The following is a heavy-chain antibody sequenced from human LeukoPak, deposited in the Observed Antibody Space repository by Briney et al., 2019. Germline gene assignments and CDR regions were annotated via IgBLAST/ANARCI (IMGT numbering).Heavy chain of an antibody. Sequence: GSLRLSCAASGFTFSSYAMSWVRQAPGKGLEWIGYIDNSGSTKYSPSLKSRITMSRDTSKKQFSLKLTSVTAADTAMYYCASGAGWLIDYWGQGTLVSVSS. D-gene: IGHD6-19*01. V-gene: IGHV4-4*08. J-gene: IGHJ4*02. CDR2: IDNSGST. CDR1: GFTFSSYA. CDR3: ASGAGWLIDY.